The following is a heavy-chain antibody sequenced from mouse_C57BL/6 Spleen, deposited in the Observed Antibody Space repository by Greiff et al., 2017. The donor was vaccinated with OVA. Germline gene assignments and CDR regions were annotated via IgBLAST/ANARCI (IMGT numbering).Heavy chain of an antibody. Sequence: QVQLQQPGAELVKPGASVKLSCKASGYTFTSYWMHWVKQRPGQGLEWIGMIHPNSGSTNYNEKFKSKAILTVDKSSSTAYIQLSSLTSEDSAVYYCARWGLLRYQGYFDVWGTGTTVTVSS. D-gene: IGHD1-1*01. CDR2: IHPNSGST. CDR3: ARWGLLRYQGYFDV. V-gene: IGHV1-64*01. CDR1: GYTFTSYW. J-gene: IGHJ1*03.